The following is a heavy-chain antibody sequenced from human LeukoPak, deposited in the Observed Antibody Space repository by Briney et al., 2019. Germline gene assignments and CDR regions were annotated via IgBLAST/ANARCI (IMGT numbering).Heavy chain of an antibody. CDR1: GGTFSSNA. V-gene: IGHV1-69*05. CDR2: IIPIFGTA. D-gene: IGHD4-11*01. CDR3: AREPRLPDAFDI. J-gene: IGHJ3*02. Sequence: ASVKVSCKASGGTFSSNAISWVRQAPGQGLEWMGGIIPIFGTANYAQKFQGRVTITTDESTSTAYMELSSLRSEDTAVYYCAREPRLPDAFDIWGQGTMVTVSS.